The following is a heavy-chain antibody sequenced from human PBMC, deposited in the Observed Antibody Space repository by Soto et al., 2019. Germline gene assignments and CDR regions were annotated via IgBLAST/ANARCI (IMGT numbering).Heavy chain of an antibody. D-gene: IGHD1-26*01. V-gene: IGHV3-30*18. CDR1: GFTFSSYG. Sequence: QVQLVESGGGVVQPGRSLRLSCAASGFTFSSYGMHWVRQAPGKGLEWVAVISYDGSNKYYADSVKGRFTISRDNSKNTLYLQMNSLRAEDPAVYYCAKGSGGSLGYWGQGTLVTVSS. CDR2: ISYDGSNK. CDR3: AKGSGGSLGY. J-gene: IGHJ4*02.